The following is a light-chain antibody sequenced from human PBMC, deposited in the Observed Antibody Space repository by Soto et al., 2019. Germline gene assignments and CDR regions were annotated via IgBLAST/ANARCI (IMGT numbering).Light chain of an antibody. CDR3: CSYAGDYV. J-gene: IGLJ1*01. V-gene: IGLV2-11*02. CDR1: SSDGGGYNY. Sequence: QSALTQPRSVSGSPGQSVTISCTGTSSDGGGYNYVSWYQQHPGKAPKLMIYDVSKRPSGVPDRFSGSKSGNTASLTISGLQAEDEADYFCCSYAGDYVFGTGTKLTVL. CDR2: DVS.